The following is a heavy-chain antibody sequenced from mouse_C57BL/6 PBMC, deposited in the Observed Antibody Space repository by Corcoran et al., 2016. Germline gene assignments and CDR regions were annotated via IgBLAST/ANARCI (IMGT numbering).Heavy chain of an antibody. V-gene: IGHV1-75*01. CDR2: IFPGSGST. CDR1: GYTFTDYY. J-gene: IGHJ1*03. CDR3: AKAEGRSRYFDG. D-gene: IGHD1-1*01. Sequence: QVQLQQSGPELVKPGASVKISCKASGYTFTDYYINWVKQRPGRGLEWIGWIFPGSGSTYYNEKFKGKDTLTVDKSSSTAYMLLSSLTSEDSAVYFGAKAEGRSRYFDGWGTGTTVTVSS.